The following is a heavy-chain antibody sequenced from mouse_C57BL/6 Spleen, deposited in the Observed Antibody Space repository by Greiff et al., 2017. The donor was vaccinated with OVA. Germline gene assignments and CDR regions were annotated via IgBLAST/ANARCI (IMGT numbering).Heavy chain of an antibody. CDR2: ISSGSSTI. CDR1: GFTFSDYG. Sequence: EVQVVESGGGLVKPGGSLKLSCAASGFTFSDYGMHWVRQAPEKGLEWVAYISSGSSTIYYADTVKGRFTISRDNAKNTLFLQMTSLRSEDTAMYYCAILTGNYFVYWGQGTTLTVSS. CDR3: AILTGNYFVY. J-gene: IGHJ2*01. V-gene: IGHV5-17*01. D-gene: IGHD4-1*01.